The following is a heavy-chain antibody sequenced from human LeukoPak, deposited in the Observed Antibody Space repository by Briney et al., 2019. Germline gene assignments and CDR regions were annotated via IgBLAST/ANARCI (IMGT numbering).Heavy chain of an antibody. D-gene: IGHD2-2*03. CDR2: IYYSGGT. CDR1: GGSISSNGYY. V-gene: IGHV4-39*07. CDR3: ARDGYLAVDY. Sequence: SETLSLTCTVSGGSISSNGYYWAWFRQPPGKGLEWIGSIYYSGGTYYNPSLKSRVTISIDTSKNQFSLRLRSVTAADTAVYYCARDGYLAVDYWGQGTLVTVSS. J-gene: IGHJ4*02.